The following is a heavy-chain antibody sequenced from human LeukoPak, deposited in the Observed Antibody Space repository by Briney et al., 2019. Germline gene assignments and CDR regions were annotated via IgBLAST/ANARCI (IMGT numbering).Heavy chain of an antibody. D-gene: IGHD4-11*01. CDR2: ISYDGSNK. CDR1: GFTFSSYS. CDR3: AKALADLLTTLFDY. J-gene: IGHJ4*02. V-gene: IGHV3-30*18. Sequence: PGGSLRLSCAASGFTFSSYSMNWVRQAPGKGLGWGAVISYDGSNKYYADSVKGRFTISRDNSKNTLYLQMNSLRAEDTAVYYCAKALADLLTTLFDYWGQGTLVTVSS.